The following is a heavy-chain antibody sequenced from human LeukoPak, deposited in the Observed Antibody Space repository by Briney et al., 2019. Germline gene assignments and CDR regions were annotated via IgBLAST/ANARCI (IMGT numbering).Heavy chain of an antibody. V-gene: IGHV6-1*01. D-gene: IGHD3-16*01. J-gene: IGHJ4*02. CDR1: GDSVSSNSAA. Sequence: SQTLSLTFAISGDSVSSNSAAWNWVRQSPSRGLEWLGSTYYRSKWYNEYTASVKSRISINANTSKNQFSLQLKSVTPEDTAVYYCARFDYGAPDYWGQGTLVTVSS. CDR2: TYYRSKWYN. CDR3: ARFDYGAPDY.